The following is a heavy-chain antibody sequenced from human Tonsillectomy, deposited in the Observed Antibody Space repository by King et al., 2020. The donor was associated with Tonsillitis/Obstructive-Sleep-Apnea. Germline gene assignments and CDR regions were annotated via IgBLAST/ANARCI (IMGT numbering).Heavy chain of an antibody. J-gene: IGHJ4*02. D-gene: IGHD6-19*01. Sequence: QVQLVQSGAEVKKPGASVKVSCKTSGYTFTAYYIHWVRQAPGQGLEWMGWINPNSGGTNYAQKFQDRVTMTADTSLNIAYLELRGLRSDDTAVYYCAREPPIAVPTPGDYWGQGTLVTVSS. CDR1: GYTFTAYY. V-gene: IGHV1-2*02. CDR3: AREPPIAVPTPGDY. CDR2: INPNSGGT.